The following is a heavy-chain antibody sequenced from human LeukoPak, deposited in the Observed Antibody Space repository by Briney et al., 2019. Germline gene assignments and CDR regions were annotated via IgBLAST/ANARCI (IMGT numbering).Heavy chain of an antibody. D-gene: IGHD6-13*01. V-gene: IGHV6-1*01. CDR3: ARYRYSSSWYGGYNWFDP. Sequence: SQTLSLTCAISGDSVSSNSAAWNWIRQSPSRGLEWLGRTYYRSKWYNDYAVSVKSRITTNPDTSKNQFSLQLNSVTPEDTAVYYCARYRYSSSWYGGYNWFDPWGQGTLVTVSS. CDR2: TYYRSKWYN. CDR1: GDSVSSNSAA. J-gene: IGHJ5*02.